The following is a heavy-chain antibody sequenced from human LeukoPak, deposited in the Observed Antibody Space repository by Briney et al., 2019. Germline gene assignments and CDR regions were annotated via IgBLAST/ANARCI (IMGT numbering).Heavy chain of an antibody. CDR2: IRYDGSNK. Sequence: GGSLRLSCAASGFTFSSYGMHWVRQAPGKGLEWVAFIRYDGSNKYYADSVKGRFTISRDNSKNTLYLQMNSLRAEDTAVYYCAKDSTWIQLEGYFDYSGQGTLVTVSS. CDR3: AKDSTWIQLEGYFDY. CDR1: GFTFSSYG. J-gene: IGHJ4*02. V-gene: IGHV3-30*02. D-gene: IGHD5-18*01.